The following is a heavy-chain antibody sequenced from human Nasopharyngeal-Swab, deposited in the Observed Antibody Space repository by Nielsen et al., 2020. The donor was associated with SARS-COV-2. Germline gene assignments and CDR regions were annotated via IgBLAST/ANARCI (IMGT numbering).Heavy chain of an antibody. CDR3: ATVYGDYPLSGLRY. CDR2: FDPEDDET. CDR1: GYTLTELS. J-gene: IGHJ4*02. D-gene: IGHD4-17*01. V-gene: IGHV1-24*01. Sequence: ASVKVSCKVSGYTLTELSMHWVRQAPGKGLEWMGGFDPEDDETIYAQKFQGRVTMTEDTSTDTAYMELSSLRSEDTAAYYCATVYGDYPLSGLRYWGQGTLVTVSS.